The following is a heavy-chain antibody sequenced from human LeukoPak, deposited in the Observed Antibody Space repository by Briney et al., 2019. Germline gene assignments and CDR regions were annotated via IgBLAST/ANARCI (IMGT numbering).Heavy chain of an antibody. V-gene: IGHV5-51*01. CDR3: ARSLTARGSYAL. CDR2: IYPGDSDT. J-gene: IGHJ4*02. Sequence: GESLKISCKGSGYSFTSYWIGWARQMAGKGLEWMGIIYPGDSDTRYSPSFQGQVTISADKSISTAYLQWSSLKASDTAMYFCARSLTARGSYALWGQGTLVTASS. D-gene: IGHD1-26*01. CDR1: GYSFTSYW.